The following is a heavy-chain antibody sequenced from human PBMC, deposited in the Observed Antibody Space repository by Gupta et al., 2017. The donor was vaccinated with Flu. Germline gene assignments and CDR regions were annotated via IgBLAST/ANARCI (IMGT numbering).Heavy chain of an antibody. D-gene: IGHD3-22*01. V-gene: IGHV1-69*06. Sequence: QVQLVQSGAEVKKPGSSVKVSCKASGGTFSSYAISWVRQAPGQGLEWMGGIIPIFGTANYAQKFQGRVTITADKSTSTAYMELSSLRSEDTAVYYCARSERSGYSPLGHFDYWGQGTLVTVSS. CDR2: IIPIFGTA. CDR1: GGTFSSYA. J-gene: IGHJ4*02. CDR3: ARSERSGYSPLGHFDY.